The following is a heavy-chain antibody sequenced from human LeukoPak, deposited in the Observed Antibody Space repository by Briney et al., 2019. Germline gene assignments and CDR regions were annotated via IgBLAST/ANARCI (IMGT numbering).Heavy chain of an antibody. CDR3: ARHAVEAASRWFDP. V-gene: IGHV4-38-2*02. D-gene: IGHD1-1*01. J-gene: IGHJ5*02. CDR1: GYSISSGYY. CDR2: IYYSGST. Sequence: SETLSLTCTVSGYSISSGYYWGWIRQPPGKGLEWIGYIYYSGSTNYNPSLKSRVTISVDTSKNQISLKLSSVTAADTAVYYCARHAVEAASRWFDPWGQGTLVTVSS.